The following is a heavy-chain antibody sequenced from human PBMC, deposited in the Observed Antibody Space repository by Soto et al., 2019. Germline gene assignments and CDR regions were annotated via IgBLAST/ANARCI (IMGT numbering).Heavy chain of an antibody. CDR2: IFYSGST. CDR1: GGSISSSSYY. Sequence: SETLSLTCSVSGGSISSSSYYWGWIRQPPGKGLEWIGSIFYSGSTYYNPSLKSRVTISVDTSKNQFSLKLISVTAAATAVYYCARGMAAAPILGSSLDPCGEGTLVTVSS. J-gene: IGHJ5*02. D-gene: IGHD6-13*01. CDR3: ARGMAAAPILGSSLDP. V-gene: IGHV4-39*07.